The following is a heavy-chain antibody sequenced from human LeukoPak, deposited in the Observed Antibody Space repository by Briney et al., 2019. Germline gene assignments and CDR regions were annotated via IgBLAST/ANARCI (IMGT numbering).Heavy chain of an antibody. D-gene: IGHD6-13*01. V-gene: IGHV3-20*04. CDR1: GFSFDDYG. J-gene: IGHJ4*02. Sequence: PGGSLRLSCAASGFSFDDYGLTWVRQAPGKGLEWVSGINWNGDSTDYADSVKGRFTISRDNAKNSLYLQMNSLRAEDTALYYCARDPYSSSSGSGDYWGQGTLVTVSS. CDR3: ARDPYSSSSGSGDY. CDR2: INWNGDST.